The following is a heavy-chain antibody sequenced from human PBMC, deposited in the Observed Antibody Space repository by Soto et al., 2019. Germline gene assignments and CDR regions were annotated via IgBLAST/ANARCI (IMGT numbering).Heavy chain of an antibody. CDR3: ARGGGSGSYSTTYYYYGMDV. Sequence: QVPLVQSGAEVKKPGSSVKVSCKASGGTFSSYAISWVRQAPGQGLEWMGGIIPIFGTANYAQKFQGRVTITADESTSTAYMELSSLRSEDTAVYYCARGGGSGSYSTTYYYYGMDVWGQGTTVTVSS. J-gene: IGHJ6*02. CDR1: GGTFSSYA. CDR2: IIPIFGTA. V-gene: IGHV1-69*01. D-gene: IGHD3-10*01.